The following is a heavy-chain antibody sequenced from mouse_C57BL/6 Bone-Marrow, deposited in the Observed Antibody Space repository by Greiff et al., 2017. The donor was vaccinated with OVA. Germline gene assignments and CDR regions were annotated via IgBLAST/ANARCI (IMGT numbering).Heavy chain of an antibody. J-gene: IGHJ2*01. D-gene: IGHD6-5*01. Sequence: QVQLQQPGAELVRPGTSVKLSCKASGYTFTSYWMHWVKQRPGQGLEWIGVIDPSDSYTNYNQKFKGKATLTVDTSSSTAYMQLSSLTSEDSAVYYCASEGNFSLFPQDYWGQGTTLTVSS. CDR3: ASEGNFSLFPQDY. V-gene: IGHV1-59*01. CDR2: IDPSDSYT. CDR1: GYTFTSYW.